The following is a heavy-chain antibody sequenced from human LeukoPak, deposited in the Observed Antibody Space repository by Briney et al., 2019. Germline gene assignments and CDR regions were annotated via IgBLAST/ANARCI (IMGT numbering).Heavy chain of an antibody. J-gene: IGHJ4*02. V-gene: IGHV4-59*12. Sequence: PSETLSLTCTVSGGSIDTYYWSWIRRPPGKGLEWIGYISYSGSTNYNPSLKSRVTISLDTSKNQFSLKLSSVTAADTAVYYCARDTYEYSSSAGNFDYWGQGTLVTVSS. D-gene: IGHD6-6*01. CDR1: GGSIDTYY. CDR2: ISYSGST. CDR3: ARDTYEYSSSAGNFDY.